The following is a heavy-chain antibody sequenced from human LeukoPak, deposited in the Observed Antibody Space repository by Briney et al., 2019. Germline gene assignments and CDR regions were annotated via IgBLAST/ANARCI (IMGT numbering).Heavy chain of an antibody. V-gene: IGHV4-4*07. D-gene: IGHD4-23*01. Sequence: SETLSLTCTVSGGSISIYYWSWIRQPAGKGLEWIGRIYTSGSTNYNPSLKSRVTMSVDTSKNQFSLKLSSVTAADTAVYYCASGVKVTPSYYYYYYYMDVWGKGTTVTVSS. CDR2: IYTSGST. J-gene: IGHJ6*03. CDR1: GGSISIYY. CDR3: ASGVKVTPSYYYYYYYMDV.